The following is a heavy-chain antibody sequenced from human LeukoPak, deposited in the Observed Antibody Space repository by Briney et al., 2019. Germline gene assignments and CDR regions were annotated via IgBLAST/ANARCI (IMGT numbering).Heavy chain of an antibody. CDR2: SIPLFGKA. CDR3: ARDVADESSGYYSS. J-gene: IGHJ4*02. D-gene: IGHD3-22*01. CDR1: GGTFSSYS. V-gene: IGHV1-69*05. Sequence: GSSVKVSCKASGGTFSSYSVNWVRQAPGQGLEWMGGSIPLFGKANYAQEFQGRATMTTDESTRTAFMELSGLTSQDTAVYYCARDVADESSGYYSSWGQGTVVIVSS.